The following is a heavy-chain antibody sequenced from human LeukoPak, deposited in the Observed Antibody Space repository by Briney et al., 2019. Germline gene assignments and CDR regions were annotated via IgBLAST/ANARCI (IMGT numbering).Heavy chain of an antibody. D-gene: IGHD5-12*01. CDR1: GFTFSTYG. Sequence: GGSLRLSCAASGFTFSTYGMHWVRQAPGKGLEWVAVISSDDNNKKCADSVKGRLTISRDNSKNTLYLQMSSLRTEDTAVYYCARRGATIVTSFDYWGQGTLVTVSS. J-gene: IGHJ4*02. CDR3: ARRGATIVTSFDY. CDR2: ISSDDNNK. V-gene: IGHV3-30*03.